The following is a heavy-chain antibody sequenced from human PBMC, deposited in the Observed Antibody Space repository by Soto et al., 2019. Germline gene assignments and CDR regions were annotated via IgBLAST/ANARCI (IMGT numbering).Heavy chain of an antibody. V-gene: IGHV1-3*01. Sequence: ASVKVSCKTSGYPLSGYYIHWVRQAPGQRVEWVGCINAGNGVRRYSQRFKGRVTFIRDTSASTAYMELSSMTCEDTPVYYCAREKWGDAKHYANGGHETLDTIPS. CDR2: INAGNGVR. CDR1: GYPLSGYY. CDR3: AREKWGDAKHYAN. D-gene: IGHD2-2*01. J-gene: IGHJ4*01.